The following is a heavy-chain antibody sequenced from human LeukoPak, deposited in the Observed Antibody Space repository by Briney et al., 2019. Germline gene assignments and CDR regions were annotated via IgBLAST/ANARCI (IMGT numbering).Heavy chain of an antibody. V-gene: IGHV4-59*12. CDR3: ARGVAAAGGWFDP. CDR2: IYYSGST. CDR1: GGSISSYY. D-gene: IGHD6-13*01. Sequence: PSETLSLTCTVSGGSISSYYWSWIRQPPGKGLEWIGYIYYSGSTNYNPSLKSRVTISVDTSKNQFSLQLNSVTPEDTAVYYCARGVAAAGGWFDPWGQGTLVTVSS. J-gene: IGHJ5*02.